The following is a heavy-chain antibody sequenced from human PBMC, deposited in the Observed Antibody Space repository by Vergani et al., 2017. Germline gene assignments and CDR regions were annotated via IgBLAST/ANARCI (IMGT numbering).Heavy chain of an antibody. CDR2: INAGNGNT. V-gene: IGHV1-3*01. Sequence: QVQLVQSGAEVKKPGASVKVSCKASGYTFTSYAMHWVRQAPGQRLEWTGWINAGNGNTKYSQKFQGRVTITRDTSASTAYMELSSLRSEDTAVYYCARGDENSSWYSMGGNQYFDYWGQGTLVTVSS. D-gene: IGHD6-13*01. J-gene: IGHJ4*02. CDR1: GYTFTSYA. CDR3: ARGDENSSWYSMGGNQYFDY.